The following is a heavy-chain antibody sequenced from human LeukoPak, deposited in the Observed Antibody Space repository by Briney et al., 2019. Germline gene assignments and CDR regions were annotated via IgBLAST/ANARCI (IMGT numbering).Heavy chain of an antibody. V-gene: IGHV3-30*18. CDR3: AKGPLLGELFSFDY. CDR2: ISYDGSNK. D-gene: IGHD3-16*01. J-gene: IGHJ4*02. Sequence: GRPLRLSCAASGFSFSRYGMHWVRQAPGKGLEWVAVISYDGSNKYYADSVKGRFTISRDNSKNTLYLQMNSLRAEDTAVYYCAKGPLLGELFSFDYWGQGTLVTVSS. CDR1: GFSFSRYG.